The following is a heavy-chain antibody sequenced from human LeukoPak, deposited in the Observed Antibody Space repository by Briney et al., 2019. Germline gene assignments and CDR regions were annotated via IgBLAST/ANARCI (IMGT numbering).Heavy chain of an antibody. D-gene: IGHD1-1*01. CDR2: IYYSGST. V-gene: IGHV4-31*03. J-gene: IGHJ3*02. Sequence: SQTLSLTCTVSGGSISSGGYYWSWIRQHPGKGLEWIGYIYYSGSTYYNPSLKSRVTISVDTSKNQFSLKLSSVTAADTAVYYCARGGPTGTTRGAAFDIWGQGTMVTVSS. CDR1: GGSISSGGYY. CDR3: ARGGPTGTTRGAAFDI.